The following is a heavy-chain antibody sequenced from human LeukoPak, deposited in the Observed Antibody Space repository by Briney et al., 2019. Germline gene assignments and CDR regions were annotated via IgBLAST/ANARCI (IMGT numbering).Heavy chain of an antibody. CDR2: ISLSGSTI. J-gene: IGHJ6*02. CDR3: AKAQGYCGGETCQYAVDV. D-gene: IGHD2-21*01. V-gene: IGHV3-48*03. CDR1: GSTFSSYE. Sequence: PGGSLRLSCAASGSTFSSYEMNWVRQAPGKGLEWLSYISLSGSTIYYADSVKGRFTISRDNAKNSVYLQMNSLRAEDTAVYYCAKAQGYCGGETCQYAVDVWGQGTTVTVSS.